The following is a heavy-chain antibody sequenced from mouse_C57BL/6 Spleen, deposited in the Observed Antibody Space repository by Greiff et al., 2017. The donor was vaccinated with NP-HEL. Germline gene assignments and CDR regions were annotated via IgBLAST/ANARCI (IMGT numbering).Heavy chain of an antibody. CDR2: IHPNSGST. J-gene: IGHJ2*01. V-gene: IGHV1-64*01. CDR3: ARAPLGSNWVFDY. CDR1: GYTFTSYW. Sequence: QVQLQQPGAELVKPGASVKLSCKASGYTFTSYWMHWVKQRPGQGLEWIGMIHPNSGSTNYNEKFKSKATLTVDKSSSTAYMQLSSLTSEDSAVYYCARAPLGSNWVFDYWGQGTTLTVSS. D-gene: IGHD4-1*01.